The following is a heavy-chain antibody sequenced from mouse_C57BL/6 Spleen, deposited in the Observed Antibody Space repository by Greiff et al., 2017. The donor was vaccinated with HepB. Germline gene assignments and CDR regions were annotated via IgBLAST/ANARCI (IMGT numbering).Heavy chain of an antibody. CDR1: GFTFSDYG. CDR2: ISSGSSTI. J-gene: IGHJ2*01. Sequence: EVKVVESGGGLVKPGGSLKLSCAASGFTFSDYGMHWVRQAPEKGLEWVAYISSGSSTIYYADTVKGRFTISRDNAKNTLFLQMTSLRSEDTAMYYCARSFITTVVAPYFDYWGQGTTLTVSS. V-gene: IGHV5-17*01. CDR3: ARSFITTVVAPYFDY. D-gene: IGHD1-1*01.